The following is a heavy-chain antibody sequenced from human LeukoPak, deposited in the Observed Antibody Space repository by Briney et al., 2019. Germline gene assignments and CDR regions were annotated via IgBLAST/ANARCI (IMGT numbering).Heavy chain of an antibody. D-gene: IGHD6-19*01. CDR1: GSTFSSYW. CDR2: IKQDGSEK. CDR3: AREEQFPPRLDY. V-gene: IGHV3-7*01. J-gene: IGHJ4*02. Sequence: PGGSLRLSCAASGSTFSSYWMSWVRQAPGKGLEWVANIKQDGSEKYYVDSVKGRFTISRDNAKNSLYLQMNSLRAEDTAVYYCAREEQFPPRLDYWGQGTLVTVSS.